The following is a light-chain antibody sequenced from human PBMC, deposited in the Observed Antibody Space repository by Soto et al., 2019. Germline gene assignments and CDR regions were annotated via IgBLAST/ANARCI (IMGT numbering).Light chain of an antibody. Sequence: QPVLTQSPSASASLGASVKLTCTLSSGHSSYAIAWHQQQPEKGPRYLMKLNSDGSHSKGDGIPDRFSGSSSGAERYLTISSIQSEDETDYYCQTWGTGIQVFGGGTKVTVL. CDR1: SGHSSYA. V-gene: IGLV4-69*01. CDR2: LNSDGSH. CDR3: QTWGTGIQV. J-gene: IGLJ2*01.